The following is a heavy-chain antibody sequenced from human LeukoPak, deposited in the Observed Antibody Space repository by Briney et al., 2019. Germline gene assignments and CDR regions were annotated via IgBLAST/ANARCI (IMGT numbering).Heavy chain of an antibody. CDR3: ARRYGYSYGSYYYYYMDV. J-gene: IGHJ6*03. V-gene: IGHV5-51*01. CDR1: GYSFTSYW. Sequence: GESLKISCKGSGYSFTSYWIGWVRQMPGKGLEWMGIIYPGDSDTRYSPSFQGQVTISADKSISTAYLQWSSLKASDTAMYYCARRYGYSYGSYYYYYMDVWGKGTTVTVSS. D-gene: IGHD5-18*01. CDR2: IYPGDSDT.